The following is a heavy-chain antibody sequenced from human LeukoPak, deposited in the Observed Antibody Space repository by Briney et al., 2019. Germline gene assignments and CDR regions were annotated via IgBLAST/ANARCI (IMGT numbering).Heavy chain of an antibody. V-gene: IGHV1-18*01. CDR3: ARTLADYGGNSYYFDY. CDR2: ISSYNGNT. J-gene: IGHJ4*02. D-gene: IGHD4-23*01. CDR1: GYTFTSYG. Sequence: ASVKVSCKASGYTFTSYGISWVRQAPGQGLEWMGWISSYNGNTNYAQKLQGRVTMSTDTSTSTAYMELRSLRSDDTAMYYCARTLADYGGNSYYFDYWGQGTLVTVSS.